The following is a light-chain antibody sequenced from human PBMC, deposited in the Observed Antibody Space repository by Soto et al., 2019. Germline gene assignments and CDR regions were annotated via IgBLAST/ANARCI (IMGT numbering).Light chain of an antibody. CDR2: LGS. CDR3: MQALQTPRT. J-gene: IGKJ4*01. CDR1: QSLLHSNGYNY. Sequence: DIVMTQSPLSLPVTPGAPASISFRSSQSLLHSNGYNYLDWYLQKPGQSPQLLIYLGSNRASGVPDRFSGSGSGTDFTLKISRVEAEDVGVYYCMQALQTPRTFGGGTKVEIK. V-gene: IGKV2-28*01.